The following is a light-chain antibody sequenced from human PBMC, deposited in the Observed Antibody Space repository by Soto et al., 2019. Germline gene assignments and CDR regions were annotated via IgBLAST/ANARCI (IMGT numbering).Light chain of an antibody. Sequence: EIVMTQSPATLSVSPGERATLSCRASQSISGELAWYQQRPGQPPRLLIYGVSTRATGVPDRFSGNGSGSDFTLTISGLQSEDFAVYYCQQGHDWPLTFGQGTRLDI. CDR1: QSISGE. V-gene: IGKV3-15*01. CDR3: QQGHDWPLT. CDR2: GVS. J-gene: IGKJ2*01.